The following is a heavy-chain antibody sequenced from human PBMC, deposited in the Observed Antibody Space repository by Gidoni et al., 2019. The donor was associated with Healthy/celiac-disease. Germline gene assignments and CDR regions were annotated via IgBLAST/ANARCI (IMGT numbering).Heavy chain of an antibody. J-gene: IGHJ4*02. CDR3: ARGPYRVVVPASPCYFDY. D-gene: IGHD2-2*01. CDR2: IIPIFGTA. Sequence: QVQLVQSGAEVKKPGSSVKVSCKASGGTSSSYAISWVRQASGQGLEWMGGIIPIFGTANYAQKFQGRVTITADESTSTAYMELSSLRSEDTAVYYCARGPYRVVVPASPCYFDYWGQGTLVTVSS. V-gene: IGHV1-69*01. CDR1: GGTSSSYA.